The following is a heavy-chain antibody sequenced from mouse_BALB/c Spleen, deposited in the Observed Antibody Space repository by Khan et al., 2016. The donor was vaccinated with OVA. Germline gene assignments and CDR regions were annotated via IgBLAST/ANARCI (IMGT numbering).Heavy chain of an antibody. D-gene: IGHD1-1*01. CDR3: ARIYGSAFAY. Sequence: VQLKQSGPELVKPGASVKLSCQASGYTFTGYFMHWVMQSHGKSLEWIGRINPHYGETIYSQKFVDKATLTVDESSSTAHMQLRSLTSEDSAVYYCARIYGSAFAYWGQGTMVTVSA. CDR1: GYTFTGYF. CDR2: INPHYGET. V-gene: IGHV1-20*01. J-gene: IGHJ3*01.